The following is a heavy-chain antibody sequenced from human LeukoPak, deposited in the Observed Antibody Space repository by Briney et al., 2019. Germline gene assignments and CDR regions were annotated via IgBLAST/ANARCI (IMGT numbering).Heavy chain of an antibody. CDR3: VKTTIGSYLEDAFDI. Sequence: GSLRLSCAASGFTFSSYAMSWVRQAPGKGLEWVPAISGSGGSTYYADSVKGRFTISRDDSKNTLYLQMNSLRADDTAVYFCVKTTIGSYLEDAFDIWGQGTMVTVSS. D-gene: IGHD1-26*01. CDR2: ISGSGGST. J-gene: IGHJ3*02. V-gene: IGHV3-23*01. CDR1: GFTFSSYA.